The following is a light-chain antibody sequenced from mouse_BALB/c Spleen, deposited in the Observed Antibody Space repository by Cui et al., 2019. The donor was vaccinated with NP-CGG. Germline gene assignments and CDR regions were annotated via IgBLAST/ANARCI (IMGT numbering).Light chain of an antibody. V-gene: IGLV1*01. CDR2: GTK. CDR3: ALWYSNHWV. Sequence: QAVVTQESAPTTSPGEIVTLTCRSSTGAVTTSNYANWVQEKPDHLFTGLIGGTKNRIPGVPARFSGSLIGDKAALTITGAQTEDEAIYFCALWYSNHWVFGGGTKLTVL. J-gene: IGLJ1*01. CDR1: TGAVTTSNY.